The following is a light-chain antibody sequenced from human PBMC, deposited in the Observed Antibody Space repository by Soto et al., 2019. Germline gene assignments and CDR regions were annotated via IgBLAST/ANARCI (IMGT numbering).Light chain of an antibody. V-gene: IGKV1-5*01. CDR1: QNISTW. Sequence: DIQMTQSPFTLSASVGDRVTITCRASQNISTWLAWFQQKPGKAPNLLIYDDSSLQSGVPSRFSGSGSGTQFTLTISSLQPDDFATYFCQKYNSYSITFGQGTRLEIK. J-gene: IGKJ5*01. CDR3: QKYNSYSIT. CDR2: DDS.